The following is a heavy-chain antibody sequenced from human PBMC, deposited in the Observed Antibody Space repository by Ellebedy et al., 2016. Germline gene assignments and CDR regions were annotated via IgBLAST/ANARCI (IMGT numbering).Heavy chain of an antibody. Sequence: SLKISCAASGFKFDEYVMHWVRQGPGKGLEWVSDINWNSGTIGYADSVKGRFTISRDNAKNSLYLQMSGLRPEDTALYYCAKGDLGDYGPFYYGLDVWGQGTTVTVSS. V-gene: IGHV3-9*01. CDR1: GFKFDEYV. CDR2: INWNSGTI. J-gene: IGHJ6*02. CDR3: AKGDLGDYGPFYYGLDV. D-gene: IGHD4-17*01.